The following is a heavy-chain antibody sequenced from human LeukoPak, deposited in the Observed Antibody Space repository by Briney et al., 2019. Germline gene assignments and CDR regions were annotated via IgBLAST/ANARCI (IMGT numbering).Heavy chain of an antibody. CDR1: GGSISNHY. D-gene: IGHD3-10*01. J-gene: IGHJ4*02. CDR3: ARGPEYYGSGSYYNGNDY. Sequence: SETLSLTCTVSGGSISNHYWSWIRQPPGKGLEWIGYIYYSGSTNYNPSLKSRVTISVDTSKNQFSLKLSSVTAADTAVYYCARGPEYYGSGSYYNGNDYWGQGTLVTVSS. V-gene: IGHV4-59*11. CDR2: IYYSGST.